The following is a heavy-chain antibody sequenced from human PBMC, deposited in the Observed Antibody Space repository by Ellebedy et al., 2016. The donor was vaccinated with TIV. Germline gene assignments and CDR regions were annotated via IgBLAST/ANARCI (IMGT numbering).Heavy chain of an antibody. V-gene: IGHV4-34*01. Sequence: SETLSLXXAVYRGSIDGYYWSWIRQSPGKGLEWIGEINYSGHTNYNPSLRSRVTISLDTSKNQSSLRLSSVTAADTAVYYCARGWQTAVSPWAHWGQGTLVTVSS. D-gene: IGHD6-13*01. CDR2: INYSGHT. J-gene: IGHJ4*02. CDR3: ARGWQTAVSPWAH. CDR1: RGSIDGYY.